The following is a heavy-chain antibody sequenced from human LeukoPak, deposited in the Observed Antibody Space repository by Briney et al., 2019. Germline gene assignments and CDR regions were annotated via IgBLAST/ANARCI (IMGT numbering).Heavy chain of an antibody. CDR1: GYTFTGYY. CDR3: ARDGYSYGYEHY. CDR2: IDPNSGGT. V-gene: IGHV1-2*02. Sequence: ASVKVSCKASGYTFTGYYMHWVRQAPGQGLEWMGWIDPNSGGTNYAQKFQGRVTMTRDTSISTAYMELSRLRSDDTAVYYCARDGYSYGYEHYWGQGTLVTVSS. D-gene: IGHD5-18*01. J-gene: IGHJ4*02.